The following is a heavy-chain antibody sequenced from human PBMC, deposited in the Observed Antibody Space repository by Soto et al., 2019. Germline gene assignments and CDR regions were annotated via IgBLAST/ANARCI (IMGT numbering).Heavy chain of an antibody. D-gene: IGHD3-3*01. J-gene: IGHJ4*02. CDR1: GFSFSDYY. Sequence: GGSLRLSCAASGFSFSDYYMRWIRQAPGKGLEWVSYISSSSSYTKYADSVKGRFTISRDNAKNTLYLQMHSLRAEDTAVYYCAKASGRFLEYLNLSGPANYWGQGTLVTVSS. V-gene: IGHV3-11*05. CDR3: AKASGRFLEYLNLSGPANY. CDR2: ISSSSSYT.